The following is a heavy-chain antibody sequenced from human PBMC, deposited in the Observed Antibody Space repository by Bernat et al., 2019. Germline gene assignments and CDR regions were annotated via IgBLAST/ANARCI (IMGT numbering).Heavy chain of an antibody. Sequence: EVQLLESGGGLVQPGGSLRLSCAASGFTFSSYAMSWVRQAPGKGLEGVSAISGSGGSTYNADSVKGRFTISRDNSKTTLYLQMNSLRDEDTAVYYCAKCRTYYDFWSGYYAPGAFDYWGQGTLVTVSS. D-gene: IGHD3-3*01. J-gene: IGHJ4*02. CDR3: AKCRTYYDFWSGYYAPGAFDY. CDR1: GFTFSSYA. V-gene: IGHV3-23*01. CDR2: ISGSGGST.